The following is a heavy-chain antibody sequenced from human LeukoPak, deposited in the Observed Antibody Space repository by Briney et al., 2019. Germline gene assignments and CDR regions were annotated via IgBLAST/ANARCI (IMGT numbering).Heavy chain of an antibody. CDR2: INPNSGGT. CDR1: GYTFTGYY. V-gene: IGHV1-2*02. Sequence: ASVKVSCKASGYTFTGYYMHRVRQAPGQGLEWMGWINPNSGGTNYAQKFQGRVTMTRDTSISTAYMELSRLRSDDTAVYYCARDLTYYYDSSGYYLYYWGQGTLVTVSS. D-gene: IGHD3-22*01. J-gene: IGHJ4*02. CDR3: ARDLTYYYDSSGYYLYY.